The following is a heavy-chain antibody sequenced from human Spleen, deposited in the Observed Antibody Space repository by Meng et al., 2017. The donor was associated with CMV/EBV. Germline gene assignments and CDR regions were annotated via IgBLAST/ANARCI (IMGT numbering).Heavy chain of an antibody. Sequence: GESLKISCTASGFSLSSYWMHWVRQAPGKGLVWVSHINSDGSFTTYTDSVKGRFTISRDNSKNMVYLQMDSLRPEDTAVYYCVKDCTNGVLRRGNGAFDIWGQGTTVTVSS. V-gene: IGHV3-74*03. J-gene: IGHJ3*02. CDR2: INSDGSFT. D-gene: IGHD2-8*01. CDR3: VKDCTNGVLRRGNGAFDI. CDR1: GFSLSSYW.